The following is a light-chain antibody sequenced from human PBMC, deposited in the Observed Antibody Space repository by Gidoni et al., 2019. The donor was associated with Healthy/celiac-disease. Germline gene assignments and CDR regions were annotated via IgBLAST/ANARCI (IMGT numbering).Light chain of an antibody. Sequence: DIQMTQSPSSLSASVGDRVTITCQASQDISNYLNWYQQKPGKAPKLLIYDASNLETGVPSRFSGSGSGTDFTFTIISLQPEDIATYYCQPYDNLPPTFGPGTKVDIK. CDR3: QPYDNLPPT. CDR1: QDISNY. J-gene: IGKJ3*01. V-gene: IGKV1-33*01. CDR2: DAS.